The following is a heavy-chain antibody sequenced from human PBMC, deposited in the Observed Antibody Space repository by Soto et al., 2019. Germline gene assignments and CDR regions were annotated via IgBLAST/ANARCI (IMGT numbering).Heavy chain of an antibody. CDR3: ARDNMVFDFWSGYYVSYQDDYGMDV. J-gene: IGHJ6*02. CDR1: GYTFTSYG. V-gene: IGHV1-18*01. D-gene: IGHD3-3*01. Sequence: ASVNVSCKASGYTFTSYGISRVRQAPGQRLERMGWISAYNGNTNYAKKLQGRVTMTTDTSTSTAYMELRSLRSDDAAVYYCARDNMVFDFWSGYYVSYQDDYGMDVWGQGTTVTVSS. CDR2: ISAYNGNT.